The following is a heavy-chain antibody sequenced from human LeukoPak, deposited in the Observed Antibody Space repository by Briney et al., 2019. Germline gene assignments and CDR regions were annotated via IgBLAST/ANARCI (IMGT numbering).Heavy chain of an antibody. Sequence: ASVKVSCKASGYTFTSYYVHWVGQAPGEGLEWMGIINPSGGSTIYAQKFQGRVTMTWDMSTSTVYMELSSLRSEDTAVYYCARSHYSRGWEYFDYWGQGTLVTVSS. CDR3: ARSHYSRGWEYFDY. J-gene: IGHJ4*02. CDR1: GYTFTSYY. D-gene: IGHD6-19*01. CDR2: INPSGGST. V-gene: IGHV1-46*01.